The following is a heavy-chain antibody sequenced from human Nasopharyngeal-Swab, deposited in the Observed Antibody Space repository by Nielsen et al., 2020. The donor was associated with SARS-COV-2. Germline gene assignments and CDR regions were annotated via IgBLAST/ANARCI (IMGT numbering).Heavy chain of an antibody. CDR2: INGEESRT. V-gene: IGHV3-74*01. D-gene: IGHD3-16*01. Sequence: GESLKISCAVSGFTFNNYWMHWVRQAPGKGLVWVSRINGEESRTSYADSVKGRFTISRDNAKNTLYLQMNSLRADDAAMYYCARDPHGVRGAMQDAFDLRGQGTMVTVSS. CDR3: ARDPHGVRGAMQDAFDL. CDR1: GFTFNNYW. J-gene: IGHJ3*01.